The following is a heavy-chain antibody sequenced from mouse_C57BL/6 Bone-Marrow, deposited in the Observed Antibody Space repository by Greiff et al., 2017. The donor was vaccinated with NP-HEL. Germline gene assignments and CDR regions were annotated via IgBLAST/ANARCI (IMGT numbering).Heavy chain of an antibody. CDR2: ISSGSSTI. CDR3: ARDGYYFAY. CDR1: GFTFSDYG. J-gene: IGHJ3*01. V-gene: IGHV5-17*01. Sequence: EVKLVESGGGLVKPGASLKLSCAASGFTFSDYGMHWVRQAPEKGLEWVAYISSGSSTIYYAATVKGRFTISRDNAKNTLFLQMTSLRSEDTAMYYCARDGYYFAYWGQGTLVTVSA. D-gene: IGHD2-3*01.